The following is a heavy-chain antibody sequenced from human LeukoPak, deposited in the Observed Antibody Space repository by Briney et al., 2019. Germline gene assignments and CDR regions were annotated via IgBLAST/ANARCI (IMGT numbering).Heavy chain of an antibody. Sequence: PGGSLRLSCAASGLSFSVNYMSWIRQAPGKGLEWVSYISNSGGTICYADSVKGRFTISRDNSKNTLYLQMNSLRAEDTAVYYCAKDNPDYYDSSGYHLWGQGTTVTVSS. CDR1: GLSFSVNY. CDR3: AKDNPDYYDSSGYHL. CDR2: ISNSGGTI. V-gene: IGHV3-11*01. D-gene: IGHD3-22*01. J-gene: IGHJ6*02.